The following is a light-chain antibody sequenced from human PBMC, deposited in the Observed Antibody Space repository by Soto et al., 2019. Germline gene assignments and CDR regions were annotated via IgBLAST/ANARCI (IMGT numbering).Light chain of an antibody. CDR2: GAS. J-gene: IGKJ2*01. Sequence: VLTQSPGTLSLSPGDRATLSCRASETVRSNVAWFQQKPGQAPRLLIFGASTRATGIPTRFTGSGSGTEFTLTIDSLQSEDFAVYYCQQYYNWPPYTFGQGTKVDIK. CDR1: ETVRSN. V-gene: IGKV3-15*01. CDR3: QQYYNWPPYT.